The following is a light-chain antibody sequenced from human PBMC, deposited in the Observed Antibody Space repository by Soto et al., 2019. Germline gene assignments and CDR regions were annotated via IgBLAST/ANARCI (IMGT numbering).Light chain of an antibody. CDR2: GAS. Sequence: ESVLTQYPGALSLSPGEGATLSCRASQSVSTNFFAWYQQKPGQAPRLLIYGASTRATSIPDRFSGSGSGTDFTLTISRREPEDLAVYYCQQYGRTSWTFGQGTKVDIK. J-gene: IGKJ1*01. CDR1: QSVSTNF. V-gene: IGKV3-20*01. CDR3: QQYGRTSWT.